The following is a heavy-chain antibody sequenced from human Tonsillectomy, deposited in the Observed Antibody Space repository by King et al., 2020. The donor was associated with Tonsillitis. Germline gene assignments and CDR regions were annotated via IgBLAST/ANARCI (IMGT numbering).Heavy chain of an antibody. J-gene: IGHJ4*02. CDR3: TRVSTMIVVVPDY. Sequence: DVQLVESGGGLVQPGRSLRLSCTASGFTFGDYAMSWVRQAPGRGLGWISFIRSKAFGAKTEYAASVKGRFTISRDDSESIAYLQMNSLKTEDTAVYFCTRVSTMIVVVPDYWGQGTLVTVSS. CDR2: IRSKAFGAKT. V-gene: IGHV3-49*04. CDR1: GFTFGDYA. D-gene: IGHD3-22*01.